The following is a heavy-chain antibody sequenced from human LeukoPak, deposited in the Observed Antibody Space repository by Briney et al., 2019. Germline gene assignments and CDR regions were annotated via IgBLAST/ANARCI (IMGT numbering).Heavy chain of an antibody. D-gene: IGHD6-19*01. CDR2: IYYSGST. Sequence: SETLSLTCTVSGGSISSYYWSWIRQPPGKGLEWIGYIYYSGSTNYNPSLKSRVTISVDTSKNQFSLKLSSVTAADTAVYYCARDSVEWGSSGLDYWGQGTLVTVSS. V-gene: IGHV4-59*01. J-gene: IGHJ4*02. CDR1: GGSISSYY. CDR3: ARDSVEWGSSGLDY.